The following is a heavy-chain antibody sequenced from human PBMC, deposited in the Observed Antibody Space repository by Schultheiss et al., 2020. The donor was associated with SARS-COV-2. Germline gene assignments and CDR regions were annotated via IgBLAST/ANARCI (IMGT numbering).Heavy chain of an antibody. CDR1: GFTFSSYG. J-gene: IGHJ3*02. Sequence: GESLKISCAASGFTFSSYGMHWVRQAPGKGLEWVAVISYDGSNKYYADSVKGRFTISRDNSKNTLYLQMNSLRAEDTAVYYCARWESDAFDIWGQGTMVTVSS. CDR2: ISYDGSNK. CDR3: ARWESDAFDI. D-gene: IGHD1-26*01. V-gene: IGHV3-30*03.